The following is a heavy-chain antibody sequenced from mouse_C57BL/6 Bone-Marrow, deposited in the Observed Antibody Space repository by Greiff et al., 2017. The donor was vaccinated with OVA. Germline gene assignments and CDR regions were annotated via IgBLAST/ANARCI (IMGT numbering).Heavy chain of an antibody. D-gene: IGHD2-4*01. J-gene: IGHJ2*01. CDR2: IFPGSGST. CDR1: GYTFTSHW. V-gene: IGHV1-56*01. Sequence: VQLQQSGPELVRPGASVKISCKAPGYTFTSHWMQWVRQRPGQGLEWIGEIFPGSGSTYYNEKFKGKATMTVDTSSSTAYMQIISLTSEDSAVYFCARYDYGDYFYYWGQGTTLTVSS. CDR3: ARYDYGDYFYY.